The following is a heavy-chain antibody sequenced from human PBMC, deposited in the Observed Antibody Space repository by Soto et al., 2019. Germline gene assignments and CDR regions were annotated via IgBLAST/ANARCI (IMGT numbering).Heavy chain of an antibody. J-gene: IGHJ5*02. V-gene: IGHV1-18*01. CDR2: ISAYNGNT. CDR3: AGDPLGANWFDP. Sequence: EASVKVSCKASGYTFTSYGISWVRQAPGQGLEWMGWISAYNGNTNYAQKLQGRVTMTTDTSTSTAYMELRSLRSDDTAVYYCAGDPLGANWFDPWGQGTLVTVSS. CDR1: GYTFTSYG. D-gene: IGHD4-17*01.